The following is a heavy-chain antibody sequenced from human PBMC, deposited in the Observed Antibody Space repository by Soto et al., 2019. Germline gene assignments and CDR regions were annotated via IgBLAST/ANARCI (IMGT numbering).Heavy chain of an antibody. V-gene: IGHV1-18*01. J-gene: IGHJ5*02. CDR1: GYTFTSYD. Sequence: ASVKVSCKASGYTFTSYDINWVRQATGQGLEWMGWISAYNGNTNYAQKLQGRVTMTTDTSTSTAYMELRSLRSDDTAVYYCARDYYDSSGEYWFDPWGQGTLVTVSS. D-gene: IGHD3-22*01. CDR3: ARDYYDSSGEYWFDP. CDR2: ISAYNGNT.